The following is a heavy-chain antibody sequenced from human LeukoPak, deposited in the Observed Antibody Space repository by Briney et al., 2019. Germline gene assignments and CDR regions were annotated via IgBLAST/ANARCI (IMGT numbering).Heavy chain of an antibody. CDR2: ISYDGSNK. CDR3: AKGKTGTTVTTGRYFDY. J-gene: IGHJ4*02. D-gene: IGHD4-17*01. CDR1: GFTFSSYG. Sequence: GGSLRLSCAASGFTFSSYGMHWVRQAPGKGLEWVAVISYDGSNKYYADSVKGRFTISRDNSKNTLYLQMNSLRAEDTAVYYCAKGKTGTTVTTGRYFDYWGQGTLVTVSS. V-gene: IGHV3-30*18.